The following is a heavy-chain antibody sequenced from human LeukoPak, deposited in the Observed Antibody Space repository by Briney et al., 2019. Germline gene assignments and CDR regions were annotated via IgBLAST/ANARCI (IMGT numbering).Heavy chain of an antibody. CDR1: GGSFSGYY. D-gene: IGHD6-13*01. V-gene: IGHV4-34*01. J-gene: IGHJ5*02. Sequence: PSETLSLTCAVYGGSFSGYYWSWIRQPPGKGLEWIGEINHSGSTNYNPSLKSRVTISVDTSKNQFSLKLSSVTAADTAVYYCARADAGTSGYNWFDPWGQGTLVTVSS. CDR3: ARADAGTSGYNWFDP. CDR2: INHSGST.